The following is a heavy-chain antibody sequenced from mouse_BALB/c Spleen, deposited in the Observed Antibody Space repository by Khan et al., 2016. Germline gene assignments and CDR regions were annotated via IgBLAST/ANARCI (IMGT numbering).Heavy chain of an antibody. CDR2: ISTYYGDA. CDR3: ARLYDGLYYAMDY. V-gene: IGHV1S137*01. J-gene: IGHJ4*01. Sequence: QVQLQQSGAELVRPGVSVKISCKGSGYTFTDYAMHWVKQSHAKSLEWIGVISTYYGDASYNQKFKGKATMTVDKSSSTAYMELARLTSDDSAIYGWARLYDGLYYAMDYWGQGTSVTVSA. D-gene: IGHD2-14*01. CDR1: GYTFTDYA.